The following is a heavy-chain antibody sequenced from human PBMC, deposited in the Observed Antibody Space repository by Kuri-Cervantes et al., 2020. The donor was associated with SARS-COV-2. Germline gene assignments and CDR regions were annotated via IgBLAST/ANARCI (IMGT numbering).Heavy chain of an antibody. CDR3: ARAAYWGYYGGTYHGGWDTFDI. V-gene: IGHV1-2*04. J-gene: IGHJ3*02. Sequence: ASVKVSCKASGYTFTDYYMHWVRQAPGQGLEWMGWMNPNSGGTNYAQKFQGWVTMTRDTSISTVYMELSRLRSDDTAVYYCARAAYWGYYGGTYHGGWDTFDIWGQGTMVTVSS. D-gene: IGHD3-16*02. CDR2: MNPNSGGT. CDR1: GYTFTDYY.